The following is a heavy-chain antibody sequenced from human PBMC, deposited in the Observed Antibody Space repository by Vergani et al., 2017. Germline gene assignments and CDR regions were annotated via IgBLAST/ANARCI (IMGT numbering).Heavy chain of an antibody. D-gene: IGHD4-11*01. CDR2: IYYSGST. CDR1: GGSLSSGDYY. V-gene: IGHV4-30-4*08. CDR3: ARGSDYSNFLDY. J-gene: IGHJ4*02. Sequence: QVQLPESGPGLVKPSQTLSLTCTVSGGSLSSGDYYWSWIRQPPGKGLEWIGYIYYSGSTYYNPSLKSRVTISVDTSKNQFSLKLSSVTAADTAVYYCARGSDYSNFLDYWGQGTLVTVSS.